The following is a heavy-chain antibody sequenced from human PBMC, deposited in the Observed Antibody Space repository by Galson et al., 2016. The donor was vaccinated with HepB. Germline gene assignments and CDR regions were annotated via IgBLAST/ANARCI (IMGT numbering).Heavy chain of an antibody. D-gene: IGHD6-13*01. CDR3: ARDPAGAGWLDY. CDR1: GFTFSSYV. V-gene: IGHV3-30-3*01. Sequence: SLRLSCAASGFTFSSYVMHWVRQAPGKGLEWVALISYDGTNKYYADSVKGRFTISRDNSKNTLYLQMNSLRVEDTAVFYCARDPAGAGWLDYWGQGTLVTVSS. CDR2: ISYDGTNK. J-gene: IGHJ4*02.